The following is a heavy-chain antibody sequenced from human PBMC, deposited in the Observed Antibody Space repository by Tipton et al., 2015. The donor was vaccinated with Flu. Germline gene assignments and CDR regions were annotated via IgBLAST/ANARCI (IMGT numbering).Heavy chain of an antibody. CDR1: GFPFTDAW. J-gene: IGHJ4*02. Sequence: QLVQSGGGLVKPGGSLRLSCVLSGFPFTDAWMTWVRQAPGKGLEWLGRIKRISDGGTTEYAAPVKGRFSISKEYSTNTPFLQLNSLRIEDTAVYYCTKGHQGGLSQIDYWGQGSLVTVSS. D-gene: IGHD1-26*01. CDR3: TKGHQGGLSQIDY. V-gene: IGHV3-15*01. CDR2: IKRISDGGTT.